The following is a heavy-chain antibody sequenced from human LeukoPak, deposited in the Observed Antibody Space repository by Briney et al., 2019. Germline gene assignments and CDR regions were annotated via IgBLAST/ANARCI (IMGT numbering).Heavy chain of an antibody. CDR3: AKDLHDYVWGSFDY. CDR1: GFTFSSYA. D-gene: IGHD3-16*01. J-gene: IGHJ4*02. Sequence: PGGSLRLSCAASGFTFSSYAMHWVRQAPGKGLEWVAVISYDGSNKYYADSVKGRFTISRDNSKNSLYLQMNSLRAEDTALYYCAKDLHDYVWGSFDYWGQGTLVTVSS. V-gene: IGHV3-30-3*01. CDR2: ISYDGSNK.